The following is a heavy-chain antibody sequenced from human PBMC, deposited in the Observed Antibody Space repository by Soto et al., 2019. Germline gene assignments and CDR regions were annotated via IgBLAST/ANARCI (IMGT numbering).Heavy chain of an antibody. Sequence: GGSLRLACAASGFTFSSYAMSWVRQAPGKGQERVSAISGRGGSTYYADTVKGRFTISRDNSKNTLYLQMNSLRAEDTAVFYFVKVTPYYDFWSGPPRFDPWGQGTLVTVSS. D-gene: IGHD3-3*01. J-gene: IGHJ5*02. CDR1: GFTFSSYA. CDR3: VKVTPYYDFWSGPPRFDP. V-gene: IGHV3-23*01. CDR2: ISGRGGST.